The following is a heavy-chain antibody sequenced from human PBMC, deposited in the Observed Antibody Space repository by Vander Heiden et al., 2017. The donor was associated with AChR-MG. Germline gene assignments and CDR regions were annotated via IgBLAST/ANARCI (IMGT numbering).Heavy chain of an antibody. V-gene: IGHV3-13*01. D-gene: IGHD2-15*01. CDR2: IGTAGDT. CDR1: GFTFSSYD. Sequence: EVQLVESGGGLVQPGGSLRLSCAASGFTFSSYDMHWVRQATGKGLEWVSAIGTAGDTYYPGSVKGRFTISRENAKNSLYLQMNSLRAGDTAVYYCARVLRKVDHYYMDVWGKGTTVTVSS. CDR3: ARVLRKVDHYYMDV. J-gene: IGHJ6*03.